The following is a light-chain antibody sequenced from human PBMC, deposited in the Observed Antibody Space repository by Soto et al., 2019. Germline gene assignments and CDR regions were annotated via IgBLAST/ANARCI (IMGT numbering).Light chain of an antibody. Sequence: DIQLTQSPSSLSASIGDRVTITCRTSQSISKYLNWYQQKPGKVPKLLIYAASSLQSGVPSRFSGSGSGTDFTLTISSLQPEDFATYYCQQRYSAPLTFGGGTKVEIK. V-gene: IGKV1-39*01. J-gene: IGKJ4*01. CDR2: AAS. CDR3: QQRYSAPLT. CDR1: QSISKY.